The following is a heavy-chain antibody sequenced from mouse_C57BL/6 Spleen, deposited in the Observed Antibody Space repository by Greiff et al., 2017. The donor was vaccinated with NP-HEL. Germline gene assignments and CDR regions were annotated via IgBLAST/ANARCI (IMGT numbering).Heavy chain of an antibody. CDR1: GYAFSSSW. D-gene: IGHD2-1*01. Sequence: VKLMESGPELVKPGASVKISCKASGYAFSSSWMNWVKQRPGKGLEWLGRIYPGDGDTNYNGKFKGKATLTADKSSSTAYMQLSSLTSEDSAVYFCAREGGNYVLDYWGQGTSVTVSS. J-gene: IGHJ4*01. CDR3: AREGGNYVLDY. CDR2: IYPGDGDT. V-gene: IGHV1-82*01.